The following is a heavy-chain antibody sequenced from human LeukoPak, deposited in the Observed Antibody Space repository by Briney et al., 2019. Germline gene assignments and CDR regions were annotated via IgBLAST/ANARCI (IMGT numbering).Heavy chain of an antibody. CDR2: IKQDGSDK. J-gene: IGHJ3*02. D-gene: IGHD1-1*01. CDR1: GFTFSYYW. Sequence: GSLRLSCAASGFTFSYYWMSWVRQAPGKGLEWVANIKQDGSDKYYVDSVKGRFTISRDNAKNSLYLRMNSLSAEDTAMYYCTRDLTNWNDATFDIWGQGTMVTVSS. V-gene: IGHV3-7*01. CDR3: TRDLTNWNDATFDI.